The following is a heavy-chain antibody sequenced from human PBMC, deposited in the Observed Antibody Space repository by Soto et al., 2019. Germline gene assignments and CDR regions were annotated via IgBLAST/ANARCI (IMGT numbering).Heavy chain of an antibody. CDR2: ISWNSGSI. CDR3: AKAGHYDSSGYYNY. D-gene: IGHD3-22*01. CDR1: GFTFDDYA. Sequence: VQLVESGGGLVQPGRSLRLSCAASGFTFDDYAMHWVRQAPGKGLEWVSGISWNSGSIGYADSVKSRFTISRDNAKNSLYLQMNSLRAEDTALYYCAKAGHYDSSGYYNYWGQGTLVTVSS. V-gene: IGHV3-9*01. J-gene: IGHJ4*02.